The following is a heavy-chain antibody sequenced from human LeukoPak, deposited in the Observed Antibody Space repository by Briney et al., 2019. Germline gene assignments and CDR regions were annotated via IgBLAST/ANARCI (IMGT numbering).Heavy chain of an antibody. CDR2: ISPSGAST. CDR1: GFTLSSYT. V-gene: IGHV3-21*01. J-gene: IGHJ5*02. CDR3: VRDYLGESGAGGP. D-gene: IGHD3-10*01. Sequence: GGSLRLSCTGSGFTLSSYTMNWVRQAPGKGLEWVSSISPSGASTFRAESVKGRFTISRDNAKRSLYFQMNALGGDDTAVYYCVRDYLGESGAGGPWGQGTLVTVSS.